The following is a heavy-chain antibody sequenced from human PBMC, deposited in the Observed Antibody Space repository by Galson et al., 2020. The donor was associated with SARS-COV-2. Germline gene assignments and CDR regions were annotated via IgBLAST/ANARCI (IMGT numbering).Heavy chain of an antibody. Sequence: GESLKISCKVSGYTLTELSMHWVRQAPGKGLEWMGGFDPEDGETIYAQKFQGRVTMTEDTSTDTAYMELSSLRSEDTAVYYCATAPPVLRYFDWLPAYYYYGMDVWGQGTTVTVSS. D-gene: IGHD3-9*01. CDR3: ATAPPVLRYFDWLPAYYYYGMDV. CDR1: GYTLTELS. CDR2: FDPEDGET. J-gene: IGHJ6*02. V-gene: IGHV1-24*01.